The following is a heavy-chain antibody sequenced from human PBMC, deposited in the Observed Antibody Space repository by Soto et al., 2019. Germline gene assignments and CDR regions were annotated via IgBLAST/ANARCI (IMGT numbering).Heavy chain of an antibody. J-gene: IGHJ4*02. V-gene: IGHV1-69*18. CDR2: TVSLSGTP. Sequence: QVRLVQSGAEVKKPGSSVKLSCKVSGGNSNSYSIAWVRQAPGQGLQWLGTTVSLSGTPDRAQPFQARVTITADPSTNTAYLELSSLRSEDTAMYYCARDWRQISRGGFFDYWGQGSLVTISS. D-gene: IGHD3-16*01. CDR3: ARDWRQISRGGFFDY. CDR1: GGNSNSYS.